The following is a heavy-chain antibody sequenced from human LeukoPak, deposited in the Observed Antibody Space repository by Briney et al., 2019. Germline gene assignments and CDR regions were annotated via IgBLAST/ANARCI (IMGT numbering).Heavy chain of an antibody. CDR2: ISSSSSTI. CDR1: GFTFSIYS. D-gene: IGHD1-26*01. CDR3: ASFQEWELYGMDV. V-gene: IGHV3-48*02. J-gene: IGHJ6*02. Sequence: GGSLRLSCAASGFTFSIYSMNWVRQAPGKGLEWVSYISSSSSTIYYADSVKGRFTISRDNAKNSLYLQMNSLRDEDTAVYYCASFQEWELYGMDVWGQGTTVTVSS.